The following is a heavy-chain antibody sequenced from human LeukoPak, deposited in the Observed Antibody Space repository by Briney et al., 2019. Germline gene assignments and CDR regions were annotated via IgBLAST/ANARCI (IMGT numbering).Heavy chain of an antibody. D-gene: IGHD3-22*01. V-gene: IGHV3-23*01. CDR1: GFTFSSYG. CDR2: ISGSGGST. CDR3: AMAYDSSGAFDY. J-gene: IGHJ4*02. Sequence: GGSLRLSCAGSGFTFSSYGMSWVRQDPGEGLQWVSAISGSGGSTYYADSVKGRFTISRDNSKNTLYLQMNSLRAEDTAVYYCAMAYDSSGAFDYWGQGTLVTVSS.